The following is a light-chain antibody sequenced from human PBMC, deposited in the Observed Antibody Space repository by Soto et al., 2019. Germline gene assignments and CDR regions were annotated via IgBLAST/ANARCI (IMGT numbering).Light chain of an antibody. CDR1: QSISSW. Sequence: DIQMTQSPSTLSASVGDRVTITCRASQSISSWLAWYQQKPGKAPKLLIYDASSLESGVPSRFSGSGSGTEFTLTIIRLQPDDFATYYCQQYNSYSFGQGTKVEIK. CDR3: QQYNSYS. CDR2: DAS. J-gene: IGKJ1*01. V-gene: IGKV1-5*01.